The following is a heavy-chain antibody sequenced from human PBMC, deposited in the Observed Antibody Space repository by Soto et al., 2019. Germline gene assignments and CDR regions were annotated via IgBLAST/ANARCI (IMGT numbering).Heavy chain of an antibody. CDR1: GYTFTDYY. D-gene: IGHD6-13*01. CDR3: ARSTSSWTEMDV. CDR2: INPRGGGT. Sequence: QVQLVQSGAEVKKPGASVKVSCKASGYTFTDYYIHWVRQAPGQGLEWMGVINPRGGGTTYVQKFQGRVTVTRDTSTSTVYMPLSSLKSEDTAVYYCARSTSSWTEMDVWGRGTTVTVSS. V-gene: IGHV1-46*01. J-gene: IGHJ6*02.